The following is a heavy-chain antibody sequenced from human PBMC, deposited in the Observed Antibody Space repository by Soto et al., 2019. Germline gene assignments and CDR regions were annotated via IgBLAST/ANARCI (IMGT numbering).Heavy chain of an antibody. CDR3: ARGASSWYAHFFDY. CDR1: GFTFSTYA. V-gene: IGHV3-64*02. Sequence: GESLKISCSASGFTFSTYAMHLVLQAPGKGLEYVSAISSNGDSTYYADSVKGRFTISRDNSKNTLYLQMGSLRAEDMAVYYCARGASSWYAHFFDYCGQGALVTVSS. CDR2: ISSNGDST. J-gene: IGHJ4*02. D-gene: IGHD6-13*01.